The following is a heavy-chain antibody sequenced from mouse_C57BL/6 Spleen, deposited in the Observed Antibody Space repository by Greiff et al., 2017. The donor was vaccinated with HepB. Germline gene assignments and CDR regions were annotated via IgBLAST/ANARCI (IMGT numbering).Heavy chain of an antibody. CDR2: ISSGSSTI. V-gene: IGHV5-17*01. Sequence: DVMLVESGGGLVKPGGSLKLSCAASGFTFSDYGMHWVRQAPEKGLEWVAYISSGSSTIYYADTVKGRFTISRDNAKNTLFLQMTSLRSEDTAMYYCAREEGDGYDEGYYAMDYWGQGTSVTVSS. CDR1: GFTFSDYG. CDR3: AREEGDGYDEGYYAMDY. J-gene: IGHJ4*01. D-gene: IGHD2-2*01.